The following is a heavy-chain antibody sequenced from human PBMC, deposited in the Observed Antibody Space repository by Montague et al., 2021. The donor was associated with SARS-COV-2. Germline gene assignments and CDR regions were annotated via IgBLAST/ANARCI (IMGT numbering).Heavy chain of an antibody. D-gene: IGHD6-13*01. CDR2: ISGSGGIT. CDR3: AKKIVAGGTGYFDY. Sequence: SLRLSCAASGFTFSSYAMSWVRQAPGKGLEWVSGISGSGGITSYTDSVKGRFSISRDNSKNTLYLQMNSLGAEDTAVYYCAKKIVAGGTGYFDYWGQGTLVTVSS. V-gene: IGHV3-23*01. CDR1: GFTFSSYA. J-gene: IGHJ4*02.